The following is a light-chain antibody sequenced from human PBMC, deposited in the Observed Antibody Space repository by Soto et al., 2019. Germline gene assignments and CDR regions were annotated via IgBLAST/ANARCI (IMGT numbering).Light chain of an antibody. CDR1: QSVNSN. CDR2: GAY. Sequence: EIVMTQSPATLSVSPGERATLSCRASQSVNSNLAWYQQKPGQPPRLLIYGAYTRATGVPARFSGSGSGTEFTLTINSLQSEEFAVYYCQQYNSWKPLTVGGGTKGDIK. J-gene: IGKJ4*01. V-gene: IGKV3-15*01. CDR3: QQYNSWKPLT.